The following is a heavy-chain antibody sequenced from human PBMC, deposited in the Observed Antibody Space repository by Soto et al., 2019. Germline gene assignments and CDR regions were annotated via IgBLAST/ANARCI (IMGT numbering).Heavy chain of an antibody. CDR3: ARGGDTAMVLDY. CDR2: IYHSGST. V-gene: IGHV4-30-2*01. D-gene: IGHD5-18*01. CDR1: GGSIISGGYS. J-gene: IGHJ4*02. Sequence: SETLSLTCAVSGGSIISGGYSWSWIRQPPGKGLEWIGYIYHSGSTYYNPSLKSRVTISVDRSKNQFSLKLSSVTAADTAVYYCARGGDTAMVLDYWGQGTLVTVSS.